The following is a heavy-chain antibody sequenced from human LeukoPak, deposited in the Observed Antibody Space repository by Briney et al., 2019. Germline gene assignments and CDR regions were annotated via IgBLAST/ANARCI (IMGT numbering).Heavy chain of an antibody. J-gene: IGHJ4*02. CDR3: ARKTDSGGQGDY. D-gene: IGHD3-22*01. V-gene: IGHV3-66*01. Sequence: GSLRLSCAASGFTVSSNYMSWVRQAPGKGLEWVSVIYSGGNTYYTDSVKGRFTISRDNSKNTLYLQMNSLRAEDTAVYYCARKTDSGGQGDYWGPGTLVTVSS. CDR2: IYSGGNT. CDR1: GFTVSSNY.